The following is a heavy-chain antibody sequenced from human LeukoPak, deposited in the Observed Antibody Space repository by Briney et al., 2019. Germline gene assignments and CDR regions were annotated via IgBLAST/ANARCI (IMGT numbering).Heavy chain of an antibody. D-gene: IGHD2-2*01. CDR2: ISGDSRYI. CDR1: GFTFSSYS. J-gene: IGHJ4*02. CDR3: ARAPTVLVGYCSSSSCQADY. Sequence: PGGSLRLSCAASGFTFSSYSMNWVRQAPGKGLEWVSAISGDSRYIYYADSVRGRFTISRDNAENSLYLQMHSLRVEDTAVYYCARAPTVLVGYCSSSSCQADYWGQGTLVTVSS. V-gene: IGHV3-21*01.